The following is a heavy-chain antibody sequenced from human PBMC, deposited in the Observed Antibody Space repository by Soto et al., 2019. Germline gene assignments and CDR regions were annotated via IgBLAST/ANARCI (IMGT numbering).Heavy chain of an antibody. CDR1: GFTFSSYA. V-gene: IGHV3-48*01. D-gene: IGHD3-22*01. CDR2: ISSSSTI. CDR3: GRDDYPYYDDSSGYHFDY. Sequence: GGSLRLSCAASGFTFSSYAMSWVRQAPGKGLEWVSYISSSSTIHYADSVKGRFTISRDNAKNSLYLQMNSLRAEDTAVYYCGRDDYPYYDDSSGYHFDYWGQGALVTVSS. J-gene: IGHJ4*02.